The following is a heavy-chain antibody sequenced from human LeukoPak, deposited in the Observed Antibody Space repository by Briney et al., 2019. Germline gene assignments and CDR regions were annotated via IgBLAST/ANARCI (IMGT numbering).Heavy chain of an antibody. CDR1: GFTFSSYA. D-gene: IGHD3-9*01. Sequence: GGSLRLSCAASGFTFSSYAMHWVRQAPGKGLEWVAVISYDGSNKYYADSVKGRVTISRDNSKNTLYLQMNSLRAEDTAVYYCARGRYDILTGYYLNWFDPWGQGTLVTVSS. CDR2: ISYDGSNK. V-gene: IGHV3-30*04. J-gene: IGHJ5*02. CDR3: ARGRYDILTGYYLNWFDP.